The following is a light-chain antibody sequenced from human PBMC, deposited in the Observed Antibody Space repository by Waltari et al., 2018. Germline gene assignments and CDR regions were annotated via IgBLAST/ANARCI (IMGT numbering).Light chain of an antibody. J-gene: IGKJ4*01. Sequence: DIQFTQSPSFLSASVGHRVTITCRASQDITEYLVWYQQKPGKAPKLLIYAASNLQSGVPSRFSGGGSGTRFSLTINRLQPEDFATYYCQQVKSYPLTFGGGTKVEIK. CDR1: QDITEY. CDR2: AAS. CDR3: QQVKSYPLT. V-gene: IGKV1-9*01.